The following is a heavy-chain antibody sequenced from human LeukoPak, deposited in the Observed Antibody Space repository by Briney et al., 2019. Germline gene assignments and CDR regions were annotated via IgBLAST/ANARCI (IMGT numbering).Heavy chain of an antibody. Sequence: GASVKVSCKASGYTFSSHDIYWVRQAPGQGLEWMGWINPNSGGTNYAQKFQGRVTMTRDTAISTAYMELSRLRSDDTAGYYCARDGGGDITTSSDYWGQGTLVTVSS. CDR2: INPNSGGT. CDR3: ARDGGGDITTSSDY. V-gene: IGHV1-2*02. J-gene: IGHJ4*02. CDR1: GYTFSSHD. D-gene: IGHD1-20*01.